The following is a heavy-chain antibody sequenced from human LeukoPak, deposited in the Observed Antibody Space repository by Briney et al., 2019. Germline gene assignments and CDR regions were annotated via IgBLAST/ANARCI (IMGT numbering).Heavy chain of an antibody. Sequence: SETLCLTCTVSGGSVSSGSYYWSWIRQPPGKGLEWIGYIYYSGSTNYNPSLKNRVTISLDTSKNQFSLRLSSVTAADTAVYYCALWFCSRTTCYVDYWGQGTLVTVSS. CDR3: ALWFCSRTTCYVDY. CDR2: IYYSGST. V-gene: IGHV4-61*01. CDR1: GGSVSSGSYY. J-gene: IGHJ4*02. D-gene: IGHD2-2*01.